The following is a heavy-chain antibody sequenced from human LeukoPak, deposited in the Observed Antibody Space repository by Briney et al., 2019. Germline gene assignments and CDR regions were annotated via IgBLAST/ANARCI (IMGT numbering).Heavy chain of an antibody. CDR3: ARGGDYYDSSGHLGY. V-gene: IGHV4-61*02. J-gene: IGHJ4*02. Sequence: SETLSLTCTVSGGSISSGSYYWSWIRQPAGKGLEWIGRIYTSGSTNYNSSLKSRVTISVDTSKNQFSLKLSSVTAADTAVYYCARGGDYYDSSGHLGYWGQGTLVTVSS. D-gene: IGHD3-22*01. CDR2: IYTSGST. CDR1: GGSISSGSYY.